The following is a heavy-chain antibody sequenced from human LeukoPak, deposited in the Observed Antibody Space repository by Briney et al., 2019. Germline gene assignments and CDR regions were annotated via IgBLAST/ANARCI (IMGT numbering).Heavy chain of an antibody. J-gene: IGHJ4*02. CDR2: INYDGSST. D-gene: IGHD2-21*02. Sequence: GGSLRLSCAASGFTFSSYWMHWVRHAPGKGLVWVSRINYDGSSTSYADSVKGRFAISRDNAKNTLYLQMSSLRADDTAVYYCAKDRGMVVTALSYFDYWGQGTLVTVSS. CDR1: GFTFSSYW. CDR3: AKDRGMVVTALSYFDY. V-gene: IGHV3-74*01.